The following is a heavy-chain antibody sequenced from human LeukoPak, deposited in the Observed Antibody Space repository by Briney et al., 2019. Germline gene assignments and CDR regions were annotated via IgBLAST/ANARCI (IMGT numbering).Heavy chain of an antibody. CDR1: GDSVSNKDAA. D-gene: IGHD2-15*01. CDR3: GRTVGYFDY. J-gene: IGHJ4*02. Sequence: PSQTLSLTCALSGDSVSNKDAAWDWGRESRSRGLEWLGRTLYRSKLYNDYAVSVKGRIIVSADTSKNHFSLHLNSVTPDDTAVCYCGRTVGYFDYGGQGILVTVSS. CDR2: TLYRSKLYN. V-gene: IGHV6-1*01.